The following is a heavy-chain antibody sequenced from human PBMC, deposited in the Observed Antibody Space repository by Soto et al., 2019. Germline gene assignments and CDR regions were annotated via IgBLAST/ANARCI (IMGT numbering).Heavy chain of an antibody. J-gene: IGHJ4*02. CDR2: ITTSGGST. Sequence: TGGSLRLSCAASGFIFSDSWMSWVRQAPGKGLEWVSAITTSGGSTYYADSVKGRFSISRDNSKNTLYLQMNNLGAEDSAVYYCAKGSASTRPYYFDYWGQGTLVTVSS. D-gene: IGHD6-6*01. CDR1: GFIFSDSW. V-gene: IGHV3-23*01. CDR3: AKGSASTRPYYFDY.